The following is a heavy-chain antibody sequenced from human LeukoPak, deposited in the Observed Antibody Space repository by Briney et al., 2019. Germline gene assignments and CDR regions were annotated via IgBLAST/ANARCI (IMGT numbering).Heavy chain of an antibody. D-gene: IGHD3-16*01. CDR3: ARDRGSYSDC. CDR2: IKQDGSEK. Sequence: GGSLRLSCAASGFTFSNAWMTWVRQAPGKGLEWVANIKQDGSEKYYVDSVKGRFTISRDNAKNSLYLQMNSLRAEDTAVYYCARDRGSYSDCWGQGTLVTVSS. CDR1: GFTFSNAW. J-gene: IGHJ4*02. V-gene: IGHV3-7*01.